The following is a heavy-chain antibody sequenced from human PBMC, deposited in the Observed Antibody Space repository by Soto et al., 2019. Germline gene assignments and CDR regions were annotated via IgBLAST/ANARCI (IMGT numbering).Heavy chain of an antibody. V-gene: IGHV3-49*03. J-gene: IGHJ6*02. CDR2: IRSKAYGETT. Sequence: SLRLSCTGSGFTFGDYAMSWSRQAPGKGLEWVGVIRSKAYGETTDYAASVKGRFTIFRGDSKSIAYLQMSSLQTEDTGVYYCTKYTYTSRYSYFGMDVWGQGTKLTV. CDR3: TKYTYTSRYSYFGMDV. CDR1: GFTFGDYA. D-gene: IGHD2-15*01.